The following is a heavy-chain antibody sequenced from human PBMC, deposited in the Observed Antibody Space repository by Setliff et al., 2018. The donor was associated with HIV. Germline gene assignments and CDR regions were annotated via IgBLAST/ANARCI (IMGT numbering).Heavy chain of an antibody. CDR1: GYTFTTYD. D-gene: IGHD4-17*01. V-gene: IGHV1-18*01. Sequence: GASVKVSCKASGYTFTTYDITWVRQAPGQGLEWLGWISPYNGHTNFAQKFQGRVTMTTDTATSTAYMEVRSLTSDDTAVYYCARTDYGGNSGGNYFDYWGQGSLVTVSS. J-gene: IGHJ4*02. CDR3: ARTDYGGNSGGNYFDY. CDR2: ISPYNGHT.